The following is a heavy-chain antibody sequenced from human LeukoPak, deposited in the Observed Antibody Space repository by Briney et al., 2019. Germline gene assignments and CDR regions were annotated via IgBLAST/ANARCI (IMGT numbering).Heavy chain of an antibody. Sequence: SETLSLTCTVSGYSISSGYYWGWIRQPPGKGLEWIGSIYHSGSTYYNPSLKSRVTISVDTSKNQFPLKLSSVTAADTAVYYCARGRDGYNDLIDYWGQGTLVTVSS. J-gene: IGHJ4*02. CDR3: ARGRDGYNDLIDY. V-gene: IGHV4-38-2*02. D-gene: IGHD5-24*01. CDR1: GYSISSGYY. CDR2: IYHSGST.